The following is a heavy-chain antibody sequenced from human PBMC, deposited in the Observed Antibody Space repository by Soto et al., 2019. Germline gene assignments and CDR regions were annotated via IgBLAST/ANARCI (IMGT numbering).Heavy chain of an antibody. CDR2: INHSGST. CDR1: GGSFSPYY. J-gene: IGHJ4*02. Sequence: SETLSLTCAVYGGSFSPYYWTWIRQPPGKGLEWIGEINHSGSTNYNPSLKSRVTLSVDTSKNQFSLKLSSVTAADTAVYYCARVGEYSSSSGNYFGFWGQGTLVTVSS. D-gene: IGHD6-6*01. CDR3: ARVGEYSSSSGNYFGF. V-gene: IGHV4-34*01.